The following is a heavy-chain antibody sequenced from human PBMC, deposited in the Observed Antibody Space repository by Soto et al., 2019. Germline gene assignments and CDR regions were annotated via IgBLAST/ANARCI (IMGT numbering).Heavy chain of an antibody. CDR1: GYTITKLS. Sequence: ASVNVSCKVSGYTITKLSLHWVRQAPGKGLEWMGNFDPEDDETTYAQKFQGRVTMTEDTSTDTAYMELSSLRSEDTALYYCTTDRGYSGSRFDYWGQGTLVTVSS. CDR3: TTDRGYSGSRFDY. CDR2: FDPEDDET. J-gene: IGHJ4*02. V-gene: IGHV1-24*01. D-gene: IGHD1-26*01.